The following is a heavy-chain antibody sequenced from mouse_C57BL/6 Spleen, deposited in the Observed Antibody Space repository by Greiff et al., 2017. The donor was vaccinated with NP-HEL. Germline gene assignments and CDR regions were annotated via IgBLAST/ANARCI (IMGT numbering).Heavy chain of an antibody. D-gene: IGHD1-1*01. CDR1: GFNIKDYY. CDR3: ARKYYGSPYAMDY. CDR2: IDPEDGET. V-gene: IGHV14-2*01. Sequence: VQLQQSGAELVKPGASVKLSCTASGFNIKDYYMHWVKQRTEQGLEWIGRIDPEDGETKYATKFQGKATITADTSSNTAYLQLSSLTSEVTAVYYCARKYYGSPYAMDYWGQGTSVTVSS. J-gene: IGHJ4*01.